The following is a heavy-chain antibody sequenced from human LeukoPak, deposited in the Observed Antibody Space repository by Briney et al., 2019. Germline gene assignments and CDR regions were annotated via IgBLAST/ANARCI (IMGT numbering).Heavy chain of an antibody. V-gene: IGHV4-34*01. CDR3: ARTTVGPVARVFDI. CDR1: GGSFSGYY. J-gene: IGHJ3*02. Sequence: PLETLSLTCAVCGGSFSGYYWSWIRQPPGKGLEWIGEINHSGSTNYNPSLKSRVTISVDTSKNQFSLKLSSVTAADTAVYYCARTTVGPVARVFDIWGQGTMVTVSS. D-gene: IGHD4-23*01. CDR2: INHSGST.